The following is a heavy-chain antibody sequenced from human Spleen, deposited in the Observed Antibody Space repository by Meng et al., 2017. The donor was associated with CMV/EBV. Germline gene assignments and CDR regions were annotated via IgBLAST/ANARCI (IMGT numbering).Heavy chain of an antibody. V-gene: IGHV1-2*02. D-gene: IGHD3-10*01. Sequence: ASVKVSCKASGGTFSSYAISWVRQAPGQGLEWMGWINPNSGGTNYAQKFQGRVTMTRDTSISTVFMEVTRLRSDDTAVYYCACAEGSGSYYEIVGGDYWGQGTLVTVSS. CDR2: INPNSGGT. J-gene: IGHJ4*02. CDR1: GGTFSSYA. CDR3: ACAEGSGSYYEIVGGDY.